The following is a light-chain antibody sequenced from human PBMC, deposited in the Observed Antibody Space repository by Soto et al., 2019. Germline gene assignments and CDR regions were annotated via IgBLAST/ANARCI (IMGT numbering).Light chain of an antibody. CDR3: AAWDETMNGQV. J-gene: IGLJ3*02. CDR2: TNN. Sequence: QSVLTQPPSASGTPGQRVTISCSGSSSNIGSNTVNWYQQVPGTAPKYVIYTNNQRPSGVPARFSGSQSGTSASLAISGLQSEYEAVYYCAAWDETMNGQVFGGGTKLYVL. CDR1: SSNIGSNT. V-gene: IGLV1-44*01.